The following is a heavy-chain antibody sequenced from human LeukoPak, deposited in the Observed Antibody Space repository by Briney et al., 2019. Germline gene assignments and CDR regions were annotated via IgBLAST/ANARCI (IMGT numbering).Heavy chain of an antibody. D-gene: IGHD3-10*01. CDR2: ISAYNGNT. V-gene: IGHV1-18*01. J-gene: IGHJ5*02. Sequence: GGSLRLSCAASGFTFSSYGISWVRQAPGQGLEWMGWISAYNGNTNYAQKLQGRVTMTTDTSTSTAYMELRSLRSDDTAVYYCARFRNYYGSGSYYLNWFDPWGQGTLVTVSS. CDR3: ARFRNYYGSGSYYLNWFDP. CDR1: GFTFSSYG.